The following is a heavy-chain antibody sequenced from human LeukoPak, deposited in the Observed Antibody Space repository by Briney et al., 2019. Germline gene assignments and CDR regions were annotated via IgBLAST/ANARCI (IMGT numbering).Heavy chain of an antibody. V-gene: IGHV4-59*08. Sequence: SETLSLTCTFSGGSISSYYWSWIRQPPGKGLEWIGYIYYSGSTNYNPSLKSRVTISVDTSKNQFSLKLSSVTAADTAVYYCARHGDVLVGSAYYGMDVWGQGTTVTVSS. CDR3: ARHGDVLVGSAYYGMDV. J-gene: IGHJ6*02. D-gene: IGHD1-26*01. CDR1: GGSISSYY. CDR2: IYYSGST.